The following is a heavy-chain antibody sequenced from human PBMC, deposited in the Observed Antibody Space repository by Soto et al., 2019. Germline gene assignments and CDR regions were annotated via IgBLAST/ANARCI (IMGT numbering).Heavy chain of an antibody. J-gene: IGHJ4*02. CDR1: GGSISSRGYY. CDR2: ISYREST. Sequence: SETLSLTCTVSGGSISSRGYYCSWIRQSPGKGLEWIGYISYRESTDYNPSLKSRVTISTDTSKNQFSLRLSSVTAADTAVYYCAGGNDYAKIGYWGQGAQVTVSS. V-gene: IGHV4-31*03. D-gene: IGHD4-17*01. CDR3: AGGNDYAKIGY.